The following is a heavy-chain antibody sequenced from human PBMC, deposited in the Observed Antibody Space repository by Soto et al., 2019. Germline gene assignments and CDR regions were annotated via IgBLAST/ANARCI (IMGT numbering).Heavy chain of an antibody. Sequence: SLRLSCAASGFTFSSYGMHWVRQAPGKGLEWVAVIWYDGSNKYYADSVKGRFTISRDNSKNTLYLQMNSLRAEDTAVYYCARAKGYCSGGSCYSFPDFDYWGQGTLVTVSS. CDR3: ARAKGYCSGGSCYSFPDFDY. J-gene: IGHJ4*02. CDR1: GFTFSSYG. D-gene: IGHD2-15*01. V-gene: IGHV3-33*01. CDR2: IWYDGSNK.